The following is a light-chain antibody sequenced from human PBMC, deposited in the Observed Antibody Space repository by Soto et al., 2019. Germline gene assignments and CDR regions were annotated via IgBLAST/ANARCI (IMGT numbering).Light chain of an antibody. Sequence: QSALTQPPSASGSPGQSVTISCTGTSSDVGGYNYVSWYQQRPGKAPKLMIYEVSQRPSGVPDRFSGPKSGNTASLTVSGLQAEDEADYYCSSYAGSNNLLFGGGTKLTVL. CDR2: EVS. CDR3: SSYAGSNNLL. CDR1: SSDVGGYNY. J-gene: IGLJ2*01. V-gene: IGLV2-8*01.